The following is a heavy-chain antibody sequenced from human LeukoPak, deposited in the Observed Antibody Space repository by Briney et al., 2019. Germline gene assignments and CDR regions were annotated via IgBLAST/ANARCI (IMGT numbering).Heavy chain of an antibody. Sequence: SETLSLTCTVSVGSISSSSYYWGWIRQPPGKGLEWIGSIYYSGSTYYNPSLKSRVTISVDTSKNQFSLKLSSVTAADTAVYYCARRGRGIAAAGTIYFDYWGQGTLVTVSS. J-gene: IGHJ4*02. V-gene: IGHV4-39*01. D-gene: IGHD6-13*01. CDR3: ARRGRGIAAAGTIYFDY. CDR1: VGSISSSSYY. CDR2: IYYSGST.